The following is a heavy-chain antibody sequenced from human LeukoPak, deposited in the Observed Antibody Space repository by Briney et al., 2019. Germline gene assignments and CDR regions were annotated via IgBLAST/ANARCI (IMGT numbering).Heavy chain of an antibody. V-gene: IGHV4-59*01. CDR1: DGSISSYY. Sequence: SETLSLTCTVSDGSISSYYWSWIRQPPGKGLEWIGFIYYRGSANYNPSLKSRVTISVDTSKNQFSLQLSSVTAADTAVYYCAGDVMSTALDAFDVWGQGTMVTVSS. CDR3: AGDVMSTALDAFDV. CDR2: IYYRGSA. J-gene: IGHJ3*01. D-gene: IGHD1-1*01.